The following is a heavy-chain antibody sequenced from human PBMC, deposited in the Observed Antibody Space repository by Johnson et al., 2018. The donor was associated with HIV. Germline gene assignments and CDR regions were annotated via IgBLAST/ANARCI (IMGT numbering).Heavy chain of an antibody. V-gene: IGHV3-20*04. Sequence: VQLVESGGGLVQPGGSLRLSCAASGFTFSSYAMSWVRQAPGKGLEWVSGIHWNGGRTGYVDSMKGRFTISRDKAKNSLYLQMNSLRAEDTALYYCVRGGLGYQNIHDPFDIWGQGTMVTVSS. CDR2: IHWNGGRT. J-gene: IGHJ3*02. CDR3: VRGGLGYQNIHDPFDI. CDR1: GFTFSSYA. D-gene: IGHD3-16*02.